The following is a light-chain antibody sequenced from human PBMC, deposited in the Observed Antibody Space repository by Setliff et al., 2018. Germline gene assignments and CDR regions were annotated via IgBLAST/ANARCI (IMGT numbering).Light chain of an antibody. Sequence: QSVLAQPASVSGSPGQSITISCSGTGRDVGSYDLVSWYQQHPGKAPKRIIYAVSDRPSGVSHRFSGSKSGNTAYLTISGLRTEDEADYYCNAYSADTTYVFGSGTKGTGL. CDR1: GRDVGSYDL. J-gene: IGLJ1*01. V-gene: IGLV2-14*03. CDR3: NAYSADTTYV. CDR2: AVS.